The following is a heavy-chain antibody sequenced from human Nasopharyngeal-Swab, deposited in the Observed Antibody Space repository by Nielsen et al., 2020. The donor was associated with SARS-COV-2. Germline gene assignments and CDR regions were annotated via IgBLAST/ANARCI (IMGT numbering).Heavy chain of an antibody. CDR1: GGRVSSTSSA. J-gene: IGHJ4*02. Sequence: SETLSLTCALSGGRVSSTSSAWNWIRPSKARGLVWLGSSYYRTKWYPVYALSVKGRITIHTDTSKNQFSLQLNSVTPEDAAVYYCAREGERIEGPFDSWGQGTLVTVSS. CDR2: SYYRTKWYP. CDR3: AREGERIEGPFDS. V-gene: IGHV6-1*01. D-gene: IGHD3-16*01.